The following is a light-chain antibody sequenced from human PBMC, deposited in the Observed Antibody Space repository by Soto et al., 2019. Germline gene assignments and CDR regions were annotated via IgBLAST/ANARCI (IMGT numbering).Light chain of an antibody. J-gene: IGKJ1*01. Sequence: DIQMTQSPSAMSASVGDRVTITCRASQGIITWLAWYQQRPGKAPRLLIYGASALQSGVPSRSNGSGSGTEFTLTIGSLQLEDFATYSCQQGFSSSWTFGQGTKVDI. V-gene: IGKV1-39*01. CDR2: GAS. CDR1: QGIITW. CDR3: QQGFSSSWT.